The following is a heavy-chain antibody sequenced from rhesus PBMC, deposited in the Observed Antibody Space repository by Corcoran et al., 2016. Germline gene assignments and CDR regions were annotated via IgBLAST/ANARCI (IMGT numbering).Heavy chain of an antibody. J-gene: IGHJ4*01. D-gene: IGHD5-42*01. Sequence: QVQLQESGPGLMQPSETLSLTCAVYGGSISGYYYWIWIRPPPGTGLEWIVYIYGHSDSTNYNPPLNNRVTSSKDKSKNQVSLKLSAVIAADTAVYYCARSRGYSGYSGVDYWGQGVLVTVSS. CDR1: GGSISGYYY. V-gene: IGHV4-143*01. CDR3: ARSRGYSGYSGVDY. CDR2: IYGHSDST.